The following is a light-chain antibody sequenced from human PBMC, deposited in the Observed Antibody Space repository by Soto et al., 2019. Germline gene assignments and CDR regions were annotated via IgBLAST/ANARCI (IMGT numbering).Light chain of an antibody. CDR3: QQYNKWPRT. CDR2: DAS. V-gene: IGKV3-15*01. Sequence: EIVMTQSPATLSVSPGERATLSCRASQSVSSALAWYQQKPGLPPRLLIYDASTRATGIPARFSGSGSGTDFTLTISSLQSQDFAVYYCQQYNKWPRTFGQGTKVHI. CDR1: QSVSSA. J-gene: IGKJ1*01.